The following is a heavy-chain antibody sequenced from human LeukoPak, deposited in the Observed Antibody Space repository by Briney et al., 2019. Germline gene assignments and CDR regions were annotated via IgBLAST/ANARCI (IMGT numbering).Heavy chain of an antibody. D-gene: IGHD5-12*01. CDR1: GFTFSSYW. J-gene: IGHJ4*02. CDR3: ARDDYSGYDRPFGY. CDR2: INSDGSST. V-gene: IGHV3-74*01. Sequence: GGSLRLSCAASGFTFSSYWMHWVRQAPGKGLVWVSRINSDGSSTSYADSVKGRFTISRDNAKNTLYLQMNSLRADDTAVYYCARDDYSGYDRPFGYWGQGTLVTVFS.